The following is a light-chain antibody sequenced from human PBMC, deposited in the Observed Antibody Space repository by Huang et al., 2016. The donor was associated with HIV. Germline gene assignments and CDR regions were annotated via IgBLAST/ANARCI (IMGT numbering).Light chain of an antibody. CDR1: QSVLNRSNNKKY. CDR2: WAS. J-gene: IGKJ1*01. Sequence: DIVMTQSPDSLAVSLGERATIKCKSSQSVLNRSNNKKYLAWYQKKPGQPTKLVIYWASTRESSVPGRFSGSGSETDFTLTISSLQAEDVAVYYCQQYFNTPPTFGQGTKVEIK. CDR3: QQYFNTPPT. V-gene: IGKV4-1*01.